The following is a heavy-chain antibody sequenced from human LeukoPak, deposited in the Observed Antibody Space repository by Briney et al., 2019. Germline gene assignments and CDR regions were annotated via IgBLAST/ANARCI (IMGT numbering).Heavy chain of an antibody. CDR2: IKQDGSEK. Sequence: GGSLRLSCAASGFTFSSYWMSWVRQAPGQGLEWVANIKQDGSEKYYVDSVKGRFTISRDTAKNSLYMQMNSLRAEDTAVYYCARDSEWMVPSIDYWGQGTLVTVSS. J-gene: IGHJ4*02. V-gene: IGHV3-7*01. CDR3: ARDSEWMVPSIDY. CDR1: GFTFSSYW. D-gene: IGHD6-19*01.